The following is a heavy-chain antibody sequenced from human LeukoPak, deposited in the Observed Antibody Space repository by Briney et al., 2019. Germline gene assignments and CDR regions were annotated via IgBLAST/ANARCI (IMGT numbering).Heavy chain of an antibody. CDR2: IYYSGST. J-gene: IGHJ4*02. Sequence: ASETLSLTCTVSGGSISSYYWSWIRQPPGKGLKWIGYIYYSGSTNYNPSLKSRVTISVDTSKNQFSLKLSSVTAADTAVYYCASYGSGSYYMGFDYWGQGTLVTVSS. V-gene: IGHV4-59*01. CDR1: GGSISSYY. CDR3: ASYGSGSYYMGFDY. D-gene: IGHD3-10*01.